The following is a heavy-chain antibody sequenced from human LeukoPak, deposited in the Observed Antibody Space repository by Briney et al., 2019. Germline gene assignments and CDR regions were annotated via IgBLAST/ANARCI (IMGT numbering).Heavy chain of an antibody. Sequence: GGSLRLSCAASGFTFSSYSMNWVRQAPGKGLEWVSSMSISSSSNSYIYYADSVKGRFTISRDNAKNSPYLQMSSLRAEDTAVYYCARGAPGAFDYWGQGNLVTVSS. CDR3: ARGAPGAFDY. V-gene: IGHV3-21*01. CDR2: MSISSSSNSYI. CDR1: GFTFSSYS. D-gene: IGHD3-10*01. J-gene: IGHJ4*02.